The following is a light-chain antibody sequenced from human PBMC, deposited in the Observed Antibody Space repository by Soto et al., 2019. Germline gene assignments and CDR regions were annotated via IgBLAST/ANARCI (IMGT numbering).Light chain of an antibody. Sequence: IGLTQSPVTLSLSPGERATLSCRAGQSVSSSYLAWYQQKPGQAPRLLIYGASSRATGIPDRFSGSGSGTDFTLTISRLEPEDFAVYYCQQYGSSQWTFGQGTKVDSK. CDR1: QSVSSSY. CDR3: QQYGSSQWT. V-gene: IGKV3-20*01. J-gene: IGKJ1*01. CDR2: GAS.